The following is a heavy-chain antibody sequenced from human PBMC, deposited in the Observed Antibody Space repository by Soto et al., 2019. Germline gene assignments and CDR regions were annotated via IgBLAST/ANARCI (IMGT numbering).Heavy chain of an antibody. Sequence: ASVKVSCKASGFTFTSSAMQWVRQARGQRLEWIGWIVVGSGNTNYAQKFQERVTITRDMSTSTAYMELSSLRSEDTAVYYCAAGSAYEWFGPGMDVWGKGTTVTVSS. CDR1: GFTFTSSA. CDR2: IVVGSGNT. D-gene: IGHD3-10*01. CDR3: AAGSAYEWFGPGMDV. V-gene: IGHV1-58*02. J-gene: IGHJ6*03.